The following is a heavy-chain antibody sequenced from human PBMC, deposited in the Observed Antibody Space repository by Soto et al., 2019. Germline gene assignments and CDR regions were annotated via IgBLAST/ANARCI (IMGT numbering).Heavy chain of an antibody. V-gene: IGHV4-59*08. CDR3: ARLTPPGGSSWYPAWDFER. J-gene: IGHJ2*01. D-gene: IGHD6-13*01. Sequence: QVQLQESGPGLVKPSETLSLTCTVSGGSISSYYWSWIRQPPGKGLEWIGYIYYSGSTTYNPSLKSRVTISVDTSKNQFSLKLSSVTAADTAVYYCARLTPPGGSSWYPAWDFERWGRGTRVTVSS. CDR1: GGSISSYY. CDR2: IYYSGST.